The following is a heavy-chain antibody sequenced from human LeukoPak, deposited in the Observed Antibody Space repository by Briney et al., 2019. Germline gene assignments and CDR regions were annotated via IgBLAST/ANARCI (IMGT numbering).Heavy chain of an antibody. V-gene: IGHV3-7*01. CDR2: IKQDGSEK. Sequence: GGSLRLSCAASGFTFSSYWMSWVRQAPGKGLEWVANIKQDGSEKYYVDSVKGRFSISRDNAKNSMYLQMKSLRAEDTAVYYCAREFGLRWGFDYWGQGILATVSS. CDR3: AREFGLRWGFDY. J-gene: IGHJ4*02. D-gene: IGHD4-23*01. CDR1: GFTFSSYW.